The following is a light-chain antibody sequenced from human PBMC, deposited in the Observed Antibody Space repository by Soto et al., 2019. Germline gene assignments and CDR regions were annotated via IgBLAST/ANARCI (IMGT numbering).Light chain of an antibody. J-gene: IGKJ1*01. CDR3: QQYLT. CDR2: GTS. V-gene: IGKV3-20*01. Sequence: IVLTQSPGTLSLSPGERATLSCRASQSVSSDHFAWYQQKPGQAPRLLIYGTSSRATGIPDRFSGSGSGTDFTLTISRLEPEDFAVYFCQQYLTFGQGTKVDIK. CDR1: QSVSSDH.